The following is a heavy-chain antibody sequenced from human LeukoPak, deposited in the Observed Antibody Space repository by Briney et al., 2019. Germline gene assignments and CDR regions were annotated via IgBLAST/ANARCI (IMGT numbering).Heavy chain of an antibody. V-gene: IGHV1-69*01. CDR3: ARRTIFGVANQETFDY. D-gene: IGHD3-3*01. CDR1: GGTFSSYA. CDR2: IIPIFGTA. Sequence: SVKVSCKASGGTFSSYAISWVRQAPGEGLEWMGGIIPIFGTANYAQKFQGRVTITADESTSTAYMELSSLRSEDTAVYYCARRTIFGVANQETFDYWGQGTLVTVSS. J-gene: IGHJ4*02.